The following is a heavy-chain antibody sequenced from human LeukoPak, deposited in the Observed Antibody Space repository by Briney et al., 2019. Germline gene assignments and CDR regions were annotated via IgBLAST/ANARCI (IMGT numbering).Heavy chain of an antibody. CDR2: IITILGIA. J-gene: IGHJ5*02. D-gene: IGHD3-22*01. CDR3: ARTYYYDSSGYYTNWFDP. CDR1: RGTFSSYA. V-gene: IGHV1-69*04. Sequence: ASVKVSCKASRGTFSSYAISWVRQAPGQGLEWMGRIITILGIANYAQKFQGRVTITADKSTSTAYMELSSLRSEDAAVYYCARTYYYDSSGYYTNWFDPWGQGTLVTVSS.